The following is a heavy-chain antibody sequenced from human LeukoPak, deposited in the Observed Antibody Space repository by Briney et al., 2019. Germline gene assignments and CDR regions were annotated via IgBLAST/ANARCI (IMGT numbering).Heavy chain of an antibody. CDR3: ARESDSSGWYDS. D-gene: IGHD3-22*01. J-gene: IGHJ5*01. V-gene: IGHV3-43*02. CDR1: GFSFDDYA. CDR2: ISGDGGST. Sequence: RPGGSLRLSCAAPGFSFDDYAIHWVRQAPGKGLEWVSLISGDGGSTFYADSVKGRFTISRDNSKNSLYLQMSSLRSEDTVFYYCARESDSSGWYDSWGQGTLVTVSS.